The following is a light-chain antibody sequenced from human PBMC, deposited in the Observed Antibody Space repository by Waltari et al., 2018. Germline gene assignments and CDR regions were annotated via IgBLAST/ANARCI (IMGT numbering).Light chain of an antibody. J-gene: IGKJ2*01. CDR1: QSISSY. CDR2: AAS. V-gene: IGKV1-39*01. Sequence: EIQMTQSPSSLSASVGDRVTITCRASQSISSYLNWYQQKPGKAPKVLIDAASSLQSGVPSRFSGSGSGTDFTLTISSLQPEDFATYYCQQIYSTPYTFGQGTKLEIK. CDR3: QQIYSTPYT.